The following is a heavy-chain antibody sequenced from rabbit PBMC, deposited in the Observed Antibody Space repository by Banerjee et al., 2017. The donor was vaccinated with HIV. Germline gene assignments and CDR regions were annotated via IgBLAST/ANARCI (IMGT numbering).Heavy chain of an antibody. D-gene: IGHD1-1*01. J-gene: IGHJ4*01. V-gene: IGHV1S40*01. Sequence: QSLEESGGDLVKPGASLTLTCTASGLDFSSSYWICWVRQAPGKGLEWIACIYTGDYNTYYASWAKGRFTISLDNAQNTVFLRMTSLTAADTATYFCARDPVSSEGSAFDLWGQGTLVTVS. CDR3: ARDPVSSEGSAFDL. CDR2: IYTGDYNT. CDR1: GLDFSSSYW.